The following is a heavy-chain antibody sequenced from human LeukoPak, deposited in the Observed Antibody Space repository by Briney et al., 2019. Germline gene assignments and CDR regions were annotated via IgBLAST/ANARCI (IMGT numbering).Heavy chain of an antibody. Sequence: GGSLRLSCAASGFTFRSYDMHWVRQATGKGLEWVSGIGTAGEIYYPGSVKGRFTISRENAKNSLYLQMSSLRAGDTAVYYCAKGSPFSDVSYFDYWGQGTLVTVSS. CDR3: AKGSPFSDVSYFDY. CDR2: IGTAGEI. J-gene: IGHJ4*02. D-gene: IGHD1-26*01. V-gene: IGHV3-13*01. CDR1: GFTFRSYD.